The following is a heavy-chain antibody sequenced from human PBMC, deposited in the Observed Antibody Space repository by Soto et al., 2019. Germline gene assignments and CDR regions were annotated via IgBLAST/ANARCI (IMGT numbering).Heavy chain of an antibody. J-gene: IGHJ3*02. CDR1: GGVIGRSY. Sequence: AETLSLTCTVSGGVIGRSYWTWTRQPPGKGLEWIRNVDSTGTSYAPSLKGRVTISIDTSKNQFSLEMTSVAAADTAVYFCATFQTMCLVKVGAFNIWGQGTLVTVSS. D-gene: IGHD3-9*01. CDR2: VDSTGT. V-gene: IGHV4-4*08. CDR3: ATFQTMCLVKVGAFNI.